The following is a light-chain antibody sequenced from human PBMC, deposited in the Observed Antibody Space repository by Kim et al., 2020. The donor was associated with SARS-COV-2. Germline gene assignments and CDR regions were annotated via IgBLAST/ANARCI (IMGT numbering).Light chain of an antibody. CDR1: SNNVGNQG. Sequence: QAGLTQPPSVSKGLRQTATLTCTGNSNNVGNQGAAWLQQHQGHPPKLLSYRNNNRPSGISERLSASRSGNTASLTITGLRPEDEADYYCSAWDSSLSVWVFGGGTQLTVL. CDR3: SAWDSSLSVWV. V-gene: IGLV10-54*01. CDR2: RNN. J-gene: IGLJ2*01.